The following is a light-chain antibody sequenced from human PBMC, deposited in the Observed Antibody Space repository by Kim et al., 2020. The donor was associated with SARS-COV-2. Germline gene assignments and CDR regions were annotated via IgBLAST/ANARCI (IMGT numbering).Light chain of an antibody. CDR1: DIGTKT. CDR2: YDA. Sequence: SYELTQPPSVSVAPGQTARITCGGDDIGTKTVHWYQQKPGQAPVLVIHYDAVRPSGIPDRFSGSNSGNMATLTVGGVEAADEADYYCQVWHGTSDLLFGGGTQLTVL. CDR3: QVWHGTSDLL. J-gene: IGLJ2*01. V-gene: IGLV3-21*04.